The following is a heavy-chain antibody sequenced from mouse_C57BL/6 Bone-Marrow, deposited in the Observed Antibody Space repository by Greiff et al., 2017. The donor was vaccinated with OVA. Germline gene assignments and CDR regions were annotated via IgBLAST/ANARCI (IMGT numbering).Heavy chain of an antibody. CDR3: ARDILWDYFDY. J-gene: IGHJ2*01. V-gene: IGHV3-6*01. CDR1: GYSITSGYY. Sequence: EVKLMASGPGLVKPSQSLSLTCSVTGYSITSGYYWNWIRQFPGNKLEWMGYISYDGSNNYNPSLKNRISITRDTSKNQFFLKLNSVTTEDTATYYCARDILWDYFDYWGQGTTLTVSS. CDR2: ISYDGSN.